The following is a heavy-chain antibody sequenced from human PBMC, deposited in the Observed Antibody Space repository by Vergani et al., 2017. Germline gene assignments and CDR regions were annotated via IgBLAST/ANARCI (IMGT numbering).Heavy chain of an antibody. Sequence: VQLLESGGGLVQPGGSLRLSCAASGFTFSSYAMHWVRQAPGKGLEWVAVISYDGSNKYYADSVKGRFTISRDNSKNTLYLQMNSLRAEDTAVYYCASDTAMVSLYYGMDVWGQGTTVTVSS. V-gene: IGHV3-30-3*01. CDR2: ISYDGSNK. D-gene: IGHD5-18*01. J-gene: IGHJ6*02. CDR3: ASDTAMVSLYYGMDV. CDR1: GFTFSSYA.